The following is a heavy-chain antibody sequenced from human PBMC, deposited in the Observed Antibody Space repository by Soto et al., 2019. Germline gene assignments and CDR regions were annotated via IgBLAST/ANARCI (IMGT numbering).Heavy chain of an antibody. V-gene: IGHV5-51*04. CDR3: ARQDILPTIAQPGGAFDI. Sequence: EVQLVQSGAEVKKPGESLKISCKGSGYSFTSYWIGWVRQMPGKGLEWMGIIYPGDSDTRYSPTFQGQVPISADKRIXTXXLPWTSLKASDTAMYYCARQDILPTIAQPGGAFDIWAQGTMVTVSS. CDR1: GYSFTSYW. J-gene: IGHJ3*02. D-gene: IGHD1-26*01. CDR2: IYPGDSDT.